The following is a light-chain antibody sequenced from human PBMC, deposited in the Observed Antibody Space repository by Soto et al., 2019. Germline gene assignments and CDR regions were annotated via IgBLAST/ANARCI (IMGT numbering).Light chain of an antibody. CDR1: QSISYW. Sequence: DIQMTQSPSTLSASVGDRVTITCRASQSISYWLAWYQQKPGKAPNLLIYKATSLESGVPSRFSGSGSGTEFALTLTSLQPDYFATYYCRHYNTYSPPYTFGQGTRLEIK. CDR3: RHYNTYSPPYT. CDR2: KAT. J-gene: IGKJ2*01. V-gene: IGKV1-5*03.